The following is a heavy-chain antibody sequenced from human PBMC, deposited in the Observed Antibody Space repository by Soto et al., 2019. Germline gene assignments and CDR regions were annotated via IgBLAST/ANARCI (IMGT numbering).Heavy chain of an antibody. CDR2: IGRKANNYAA. CDR3: ARGVYPFWSGHPKGLDY. CDR1: GFTFSGST. D-gene: IGHD3-3*01. V-gene: IGHV3-73*01. J-gene: IGHJ4*02. Sequence: PGGSLRLSCAASGFTFSGSTLHWVRQASGKGLEWVGRIGRKANNYAAAYAVSLKGRFTISRDDSRNTAYLQMSSLKTEDTAVYYCARGVYPFWSGHPKGLDYWGQGTVVTVSS.